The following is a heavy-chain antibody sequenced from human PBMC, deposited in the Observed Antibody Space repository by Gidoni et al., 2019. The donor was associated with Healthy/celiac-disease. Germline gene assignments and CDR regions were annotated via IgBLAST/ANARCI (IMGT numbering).Heavy chain of an antibody. CDR2: IIPIFGTA. D-gene: IGHD3-10*01. CDR1: GGTFSSYA. CDR3: ARFGGSGSYYKGYYYGMDV. V-gene: IGHV1-69*06. J-gene: IGHJ6*02. Sequence: QVQLVQSGAEVKKPGSSVKVSCKASGGTFSSYAISWVRQAPGQGLEWMGGIIPIFGTANYAQKFQGRVTITADKSTSTAYMELSSLRSEDTAVYYCARFGGSGSYYKGYYYGMDVWGQGTTVTVSS.